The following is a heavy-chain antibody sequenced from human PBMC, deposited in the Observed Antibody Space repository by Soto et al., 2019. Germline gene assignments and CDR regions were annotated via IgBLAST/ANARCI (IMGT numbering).Heavy chain of an antibody. Sequence: SETLSLTCAVYGGSFSGYYWSWIRQPPGKGLEWIGEINHSGSTNYNPSLKSRVTISVDTSKNQFSLKRSSVTAADTAVYYCANLHAITGTHRLTPIHAFDIWGQGTMVTVSS. CDR1: GGSFSGYY. V-gene: IGHV4-34*01. CDR3: ANLHAITGTHRLTPIHAFDI. D-gene: IGHD1-7*01. CDR2: INHSGST. J-gene: IGHJ3*02.